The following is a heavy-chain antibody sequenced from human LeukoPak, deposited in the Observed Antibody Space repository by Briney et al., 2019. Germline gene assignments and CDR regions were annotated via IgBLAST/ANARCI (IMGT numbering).Heavy chain of an antibody. J-gene: IGHJ6*02. CDR3: ARGVMEWLLSYYYGMDV. Sequence: KPSETLSLTCAVYGGSFSGYYWSWIRQPPGKGLEWIGEINHSGSTNYNPSLKSRVTISVDTSKNQFSLKLSSVTAADTAVYYCARGVMEWLLSYYYGMDVWGQGTTVTVSS. CDR2: INHSGST. V-gene: IGHV4-34*01. D-gene: IGHD3-3*01. CDR1: GGSFSGYY.